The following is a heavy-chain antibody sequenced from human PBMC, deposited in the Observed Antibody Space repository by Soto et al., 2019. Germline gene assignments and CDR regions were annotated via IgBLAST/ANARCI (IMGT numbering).Heavy chain of an antibody. Sequence: GGSLRLSCAASGFTFNAYYMHWFRQTPGKGLVWVSRIDYDGSSTVYADSVRGRFTISRDNAKNTLYLQMNSLRVEDTAVYYCALSPSGPNSGWGQGTLVTVSS. CDR1: GFTFNAYY. CDR3: ALSPSGPNSG. J-gene: IGHJ4*02. D-gene: IGHD2-8*01. CDR2: IDYDGSST. V-gene: IGHV3-74*01.